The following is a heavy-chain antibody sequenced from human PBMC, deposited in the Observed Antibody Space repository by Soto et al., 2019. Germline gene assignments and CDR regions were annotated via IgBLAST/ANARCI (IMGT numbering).Heavy chain of an antibody. CDR2: INGDGSTT. Sequence: EVQLVESGGGLAQPGGSLRLSCAASGFTFSTYWMHWVRQAPGKGLVWVSRINGDGSTTNYADTVKGRFTISRDNAKSTLLLQMNSLRAEDTAVYYCSREMGGYGDYRVDAFNDLGPGTLVPGSS. D-gene: IGHD4-17*01. V-gene: IGHV3-74*01. CDR1: GFTFSTYW. CDR3: SREMGGYGDYRVDAFND. J-gene: IGHJ4*02.